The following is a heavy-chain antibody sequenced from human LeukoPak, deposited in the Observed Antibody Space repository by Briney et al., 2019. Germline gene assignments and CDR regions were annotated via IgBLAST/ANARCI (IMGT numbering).Heavy chain of an antibody. CDR1: GYTFTSYA. CDR2: IIPMLGIA. Sequence: ASVKVSCKASGYTFTSYAISWVRQAPGQGLEWMGRIIPMLGIANYAQKFQGRVTITADKSTSTAYMELSSLRSEDTAVYYCARQGDLYDSSGYYYFDYWGQGTLVTVSS. D-gene: IGHD3-22*01. V-gene: IGHV1-69*04. CDR3: ARQGDLYDSSGYYYFDY. J-gene: IGHJ4*02.